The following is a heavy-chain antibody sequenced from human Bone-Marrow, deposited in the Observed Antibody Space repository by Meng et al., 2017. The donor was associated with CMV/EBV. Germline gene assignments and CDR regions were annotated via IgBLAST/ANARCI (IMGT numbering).Heavy chain of an antibody. CDR3: ARVRVTVDAFDI. D-gene: IGHD2-21*02. CDR2: MNPNSGNT. V-gene: IGHV1-8*01. CDR1: GYTFTSYD. Sequence: ASVKVSCKASGYTFTSYDINWVRQATGQGLEWMGWMNPNSGNTGYAQKFQGRVTMTRNTSISTAYMELRSLRSDDTAVYYCARVRVTVDAFDIWGQGTMVTVSS. J-gene: IGHJ3*02.